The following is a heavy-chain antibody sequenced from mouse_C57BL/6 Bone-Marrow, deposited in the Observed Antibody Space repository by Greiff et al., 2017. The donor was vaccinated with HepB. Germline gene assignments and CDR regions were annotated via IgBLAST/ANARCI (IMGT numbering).Heavy chain of an antibody. D-gene: IGHD2-1*01. J-gene: IGHJ2*01. Sequence: EVPLQESGPGLVKPSQSLSLTCSVTGYSFTRGYYWNWIRQFPGNKLEWMGYISYDGSNNYNPSLKNRITITRDTSKNQFFLKLNSVTTEDTATYYCAREEGYGNYVYFDYWGQGTTLTVSS. CDR1: GYSFTRGYY. V-gene: IGHV3-6*01. CDR3: AREEGYGNYVYFDY. CDR2: ISYDGSN.